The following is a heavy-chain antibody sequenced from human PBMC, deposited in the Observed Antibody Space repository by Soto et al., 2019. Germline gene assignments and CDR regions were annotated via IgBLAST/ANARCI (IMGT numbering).Heavy chain of an antibody. CDR2: ISYSGST. CDR3: ARADPAASVGY. J-gene: IGHJ4*02. V-gene: IGHV4-59*11. Sequence: SETLSLTCTVSGCSMSSHYCTWLRQSPGKGLEWIGYISYSGSTYYNPSLKSRVSISADTSKNQFSLRMNSMIAADTAVYYCARADPAASVGYWGQGTLVTVSS. D-gene: IGHD2-2*01. CDR1: GCSMSSHY.